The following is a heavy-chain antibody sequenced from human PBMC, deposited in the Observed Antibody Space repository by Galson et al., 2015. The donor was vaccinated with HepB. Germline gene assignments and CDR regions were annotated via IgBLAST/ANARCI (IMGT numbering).Heavy chain of an antibody. J-gene: IGHJ1*01. CDR2: IIPIFGTA. Sequence: SVKVSCKASGGTFSSYAISRVRQAPGQGLEWMGGIIPIFGTANYAQKFQGRVTITADESTSTAYMELSSLRSEDTAVYYCARGPGYEQLSAEYFQHWGQGTLVTVSS. V-gene: IGHV1-69*13. D-gene: IGHD6-6*01. CDR3: ARGPGYEQLSAEYFQH. CDR1: GGTFSSYA.